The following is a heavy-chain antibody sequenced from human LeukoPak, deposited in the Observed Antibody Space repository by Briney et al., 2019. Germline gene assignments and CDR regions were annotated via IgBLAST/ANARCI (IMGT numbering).Heavy chain of an antibody. Sequence: TSETLSLTCTVSGGSINSRSYYWGCIRQPPGKGLEWIGHIYYSGSTNYNPSLKSRVTISVDTSKNQFSLKLSSVTAADTAVYYCARDKDCSSTSCSPSDYYYMDVWGKGTTVTVS. CDR3: ARDKDCSSTSCSPSDYYYMDV. CDR2: IYYSGST. V-gene: IGHV4-39*07. CDR1: GGSINSRSYY. J-gene: IGHJ6*03. D-gene: IGHD2-2*01.